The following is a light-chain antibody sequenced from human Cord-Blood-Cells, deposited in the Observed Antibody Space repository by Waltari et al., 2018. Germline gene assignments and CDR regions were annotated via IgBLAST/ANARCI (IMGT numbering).Light chain of an antibody. CDR1: QDSSTY. CDR3: QQYDKLPLT. Sequence: IQITQSPSSLSASVGDRDTITCQARQDSSTYLNWYQQKPGKAPKLLIYDASNLETGDPSRLSGRGFGTDSTFAISSLQPEDIETYYWQQYDKLPLTCGGGNKAEIK. V-gene: IGKV1-33*01. J-gene: IGKJ4*01. CDR2: DAS.